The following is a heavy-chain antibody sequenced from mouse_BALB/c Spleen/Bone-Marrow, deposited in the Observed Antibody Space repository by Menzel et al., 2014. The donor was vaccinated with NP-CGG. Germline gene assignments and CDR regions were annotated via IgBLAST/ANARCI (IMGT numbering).Heavy chain of an antibody. CDR1: GFTFSSYT. J-gene: IGHJ4*01. CDR2: ISSGGSYT. CDR3: TRDGKGNYDYAMDY. D-gene: IGHD2-1*01. Sequence: EVKLMDSGGGLVKPGGSLKLSCAASGFTFSSYTMSWVRQTPEKRLEWVATISSGGSYTYYPDSVKGRFTISGDNAKNTLYLQMSSLKSEDTAMYYCTRDGKGNYDYAMDYWGQGTSVTVSS. V-gene: IGHV5-6-4*01.